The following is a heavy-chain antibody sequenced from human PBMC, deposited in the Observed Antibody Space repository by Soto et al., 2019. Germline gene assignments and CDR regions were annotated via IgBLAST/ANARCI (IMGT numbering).Heavy chain of an antibody. CDR1: GFTFSSYS. CDR3: VRHTCPDCYSIGY. D-gene: IGHD2-21*02. Sequence: PGGSLRLSCAASGFTFSSYSMNWVRQAPGKGLEWVSSIISSSYIYYADSVKGRFTISRDNAKISLYLQMNSLRAEDTAVYYCVRHTCPDCYSIGYWGLGTLVTVSS. J-gene: IGHJ4*02. V-gene: IGHV3-21*01. CDR2: IISSSYI.